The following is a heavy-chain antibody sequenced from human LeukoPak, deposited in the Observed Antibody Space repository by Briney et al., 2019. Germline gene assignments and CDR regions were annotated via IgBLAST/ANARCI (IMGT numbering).Heavy chain of an antibody. D-gene: IGHD6-19*01. J-gene: IGHJ4*02. V-gene: IGHV6-1*01. Sequence: SQTLSLTCAISGDSVSTSSAGWNWIRQSPSRGLEWLGRTYYRSKWYNDYAVSVKSRITINPDTSKNQFSLQLNSVTPEDTAVYYCARTPLIAVAGKVFDYWGQGTLVTVSS. CDR1: GDSVSTSSAG. CDR3: ARTPLIAVAGKVFDY. CDR2: TYYRSKWYN.